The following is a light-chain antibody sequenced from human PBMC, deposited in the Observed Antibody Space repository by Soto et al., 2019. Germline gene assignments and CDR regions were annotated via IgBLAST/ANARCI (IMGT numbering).Light chain of an antibody. Sequence: QSVLTQPPSASRTPGQRVSISCSGSTSNIGTNTVSWYQHVPGTAPKLLIYSNDQRPSAVPGRFSGSKSGTSASLAISGLLSEDEADYYCATWDDSLNVVFGGGTKLTVL. V-gene: IGLV1-44*01. CDR2: SND. CDR3: ATWDDSLNVV. J-gene: IGLJ2*01. CDR1: TSNIGTNT.